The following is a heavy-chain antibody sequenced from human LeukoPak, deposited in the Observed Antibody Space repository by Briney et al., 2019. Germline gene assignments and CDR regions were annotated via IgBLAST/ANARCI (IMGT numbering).Heavy chain of an antibody. Sequence: GGSLRLSCAASGFTFSNAWMSWVRQAPGKGLEWVGRIKSKTDGGTTDYAAPVKERFTISRDESKNTLYLQMNSLKTEDTAVYYCTTAPLWFGELCDYWGQGTLVTVSS. J-gene: IGHJ4*02. CDR3: TTAPLWFGELCDY. V-gene: IGHV3-15*01. CDR1: GFTFSNAW. D-gene: IGHD3-10*01. CDR2: IKSKTDGGTT.